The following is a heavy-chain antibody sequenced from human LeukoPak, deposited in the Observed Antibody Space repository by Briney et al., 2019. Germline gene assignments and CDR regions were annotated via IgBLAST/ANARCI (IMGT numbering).Heavy chain of an antibody. J-gene: IGHJ3*02. D-gene: IGHD4-17*01. CDR2: ISYDGSNK. Sequence: PGGSLRLSCAASGFTFSNYAMSWVRQAPGKGLEWVAVISYDGSNKYYADSVKGRFTISRDNSKNTLYLQMNSLRAEDTAVYYCARYPVTTWAFDIWGQGTMVTVSS. CDR1: GFTFSNYA. V-gene: IGHV3-30-3*01. CDR3: ARYPVTTWAFDI.